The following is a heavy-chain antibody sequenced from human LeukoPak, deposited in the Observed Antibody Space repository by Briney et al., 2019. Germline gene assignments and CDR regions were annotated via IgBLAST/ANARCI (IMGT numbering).Heavy chain of an antibody. CDR3: ARDLEAVRNY. Sequence: GASVKVSCKASGYSFTNYAMNWVRQAPGQGLEWMGWINTNTGNPTYAQGFTGRFVFSLDTSVSTAYLQISSLRSEDTAVYYCARDLEAVRNYWGQGTLVTVSS. CDR2: INTNTGNP. CDR1: GYSFTNYA. V-gene: IGHV7-4-1*02. J-gene: IGHJ4*02. D-gene: IGHD1-1*01.